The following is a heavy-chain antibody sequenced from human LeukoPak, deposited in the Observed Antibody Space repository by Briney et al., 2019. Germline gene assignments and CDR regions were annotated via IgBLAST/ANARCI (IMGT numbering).Heavy chain of an antibody. J-gene: IGHJ3*02. Sequence: GGSLRLSCVASGFTFSTYAMSWVRQAPGRGLEWVSATRGGGSGTHYADSVKGRFTISRDSSNNTLSLQMNSLRAEDTAVYFCAKDPGLDAFDIWGQGTMVTVSS. CDR1: GFTFSTYA. D-gene: IGHD3-22*01. CDR2: TRGGGSGT. V-gene: IGHV3-23*01. CDR3: AKDPGLDAFDI.